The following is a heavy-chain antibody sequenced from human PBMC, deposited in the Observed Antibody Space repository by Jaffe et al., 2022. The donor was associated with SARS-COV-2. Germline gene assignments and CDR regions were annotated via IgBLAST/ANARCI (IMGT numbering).Heavy chain of an antibody. V-gene: IGHV3-23*01. CDR2: IRGTGSST. D-gene: IGHD2-15*01. CDR1: GFDFSSYS. J-gene: IGHJ4*02. CDR3: AKGNAGYCSGGSCYWKFFDF. Sequence: EVQLLESGGALVQPGGSLRLSCAASGFDFSSYSMNWVRQAPGKGLEWVSAIRGTGSSTYYADSVKGRFTISRDNSKKTLYLQMNSLRAEDTAVYYCAKGNAGYCSGGSCYWKFFDFWGQGTLVTVSS.